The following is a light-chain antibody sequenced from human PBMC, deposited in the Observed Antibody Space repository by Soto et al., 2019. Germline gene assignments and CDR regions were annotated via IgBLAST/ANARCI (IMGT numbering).Light chain of an antibody. CDR3: HQYTNWLALT. J-gene: IGKJ4*01. Sequence: DIQMTQYPSTLSAYVGDRSTITCTASQSSSYWLAWYQQKPGKAPKLLIYKASNLQSGVPPRFSGSGSGTQFTLTISSLQSEDSAVYYCHQYTNWLALTFGEGTKVDIK. CDR1: QSSSYW. V-gene: IGKV1-5*03. CDR2: KAS.